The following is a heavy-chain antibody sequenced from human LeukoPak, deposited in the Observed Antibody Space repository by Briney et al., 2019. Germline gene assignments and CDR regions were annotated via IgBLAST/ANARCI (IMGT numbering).Heavy chain of an antibody. V-gene: IGHV1-18*01. CDR2: ISAYNGNT. CDR1: GYTFTSYG. Sequence: ASVKVSCKASGYTFTSYGISWVRQAPGQGLEWMGWISAYNGNTNYAQKFQGRVTITADESTSTAYMELSSLRSEDTAVYYCARDNLVGAATYYYGMDVWGQGTTVTVSS. CDR3: ARDNLVGAATYYYGMDV. J-gene: IGHJ6*02. D-gene: IGHD2-15*01.